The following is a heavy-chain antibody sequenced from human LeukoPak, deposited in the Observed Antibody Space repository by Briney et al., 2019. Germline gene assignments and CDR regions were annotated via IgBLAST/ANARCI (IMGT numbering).Heavy chain of an antibody. Sequence: GGSLRLSCAASGFTFDDYGMSWVRQAPGKGLEWVSGINWNGGSTGYADSVKGRFTISRDNAKNSLYLQMNSLRAEDTALYYCARGGRKGYCSSTSCQGAFDYWGQGTLVTVSS. V-gene: IGHV3-20*04. CDR2: INWNGGST. CDR3: ARGGRKGYCSSTSCQGAFDY. D-gene: IGHD2-2*01. CDR1: GFTFDDYG. J-gene: IGHJ4*02.